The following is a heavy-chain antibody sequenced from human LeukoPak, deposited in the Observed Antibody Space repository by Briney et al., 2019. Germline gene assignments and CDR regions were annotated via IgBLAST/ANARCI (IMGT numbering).Heavy chain of an antibody. CDR3: ARTLYYYDSSGYYEDY. V-gene: IGHV3-30*02. CDR2: IRYDGNNK. CDR1: GFTFSNYG. J-gene: IGHJ4*02. Sequence: GGSLRLSCAASGFTFSNYGMHWVRQAPGKGLEWVSFIRYDGNNKYYADSVKGRFTISRDNSKNTLYLQMNSLRAEDTAVYYCARTLYYYDSSGYYEDYWGQGTLVTVSS. D-gene: IGHD3-22*01.